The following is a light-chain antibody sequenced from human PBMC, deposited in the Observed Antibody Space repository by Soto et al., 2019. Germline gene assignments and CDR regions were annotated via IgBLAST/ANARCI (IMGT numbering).Light chain of an antibody. Sequence: QSALTQPASVSESPGQTITISCTGTSSDVGIYNLVSWYQQHPGEAPKLLIYEGTKRPSGVSNRFSGSKSGNTASLTISGLQAEDEADYYCCSYAGSGTDLIFGGGTKLTVL. V-gene: IGLV2-23*01. CDR3: CSYAGSGTDLI. CDR1: SSDVGIYNL. J-gene: IGLJ2*01. CDR2: EGT.